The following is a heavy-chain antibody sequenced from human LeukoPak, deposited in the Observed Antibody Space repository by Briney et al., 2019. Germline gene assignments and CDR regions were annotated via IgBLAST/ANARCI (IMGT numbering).Heavy chain of an antibody. J-gene: IGHJ3*02. CDR2: IYPGDSDT. Sequence: GESLKISCKGSGYSFTSYWIGWVRQMPGKGLEWMGIIYPGDSDTRYSPSFQGQVTISADKSISTAYLQWSSLKASDTAMYYCARHGRDTAMVLGAFDIWGQGTMVTVSS. D-gene: IGHD5-18*01. CDR1: GYSFTSYW. CDR3: ARHGRDTAMVLGAFDI. V-gene: IGHV5-51*01.